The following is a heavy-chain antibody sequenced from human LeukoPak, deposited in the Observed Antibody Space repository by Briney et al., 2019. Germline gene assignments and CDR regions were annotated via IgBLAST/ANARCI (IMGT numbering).Heavy chain of an antibody. CDR1: GLTGSHNY. CDR3: IVFGDSNH. J-gene: IGHJ5*02. Sequence: GGSLRLSCAASGLTGSHNYVSRVRQAPGKGLEWVSAIHTSGDTCYADSVKGRFTISRDTSKNTLYLQINSLRVEDTAVYYCIVFGDSNHWGQGTLVTVSS. V-gene: IGHV3-53*01. CDR2: IHTSGDT. D-gene: IGHD4-17*01.